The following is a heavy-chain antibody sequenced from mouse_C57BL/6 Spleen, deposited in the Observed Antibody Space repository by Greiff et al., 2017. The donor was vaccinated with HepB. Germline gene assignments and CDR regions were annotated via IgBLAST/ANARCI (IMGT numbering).Heavy chain of an antibody. Sequence: QVQLQQSGPELVKPGASVKISCKASGYTFTDYYINWVKQRPGQGLEWIGWIFPGSGSTYYNEKFKGKATLTVDKSSSTAYMLLSRLTSEDSAVYFCARGGGNYWFAYWGQGTLVTVSA. V-gene: IGHV1-75*01. J-gene: IGHJ3*01. CDR2: IFPGSGST. D-gene: IGHD2-1*01. CDR1: GYTFTDYY. CDR3: ARGGGNYWFAY.